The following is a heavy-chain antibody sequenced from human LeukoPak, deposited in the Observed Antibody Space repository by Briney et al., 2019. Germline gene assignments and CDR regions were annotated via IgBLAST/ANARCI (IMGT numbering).Heavy chain of an antibody. J-gene: IGHJ4*02. Sequence: PGGSLRLSCAASGFTFASYAMSWVRQAPGQGLEWVSIVSGSGGSTYYVDSVKGRFTISRDNSKNTLYLQMNSLRAEDTAVYYCAKHQNKGFDYWGQGTLVTVSP. CDR2: VSGSGGST. CDR1: GFTFASYA. CDR3: AKHQNKGFDY. V-gene: IGHV3-23*01.